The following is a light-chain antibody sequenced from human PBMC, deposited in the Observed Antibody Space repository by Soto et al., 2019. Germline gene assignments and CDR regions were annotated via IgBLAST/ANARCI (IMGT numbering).Light chain of an antibody. CDR2: EVS. Sequence: QSVLTQPASVSGSPGQSITISCTGTSSDVGAYNYVSWYQQHPGKATKLMIYEVSNRPSGVSDRFSGSRSGNTASLTISGLQAEDESDYYCISYTSSSTWVFGGGTKLTVL. J-gene: IGLJ3*02. V-gene: IGLV2-14*01. CDR3: ISYTSSSTWV. CDR1: SSDVGAYNY.